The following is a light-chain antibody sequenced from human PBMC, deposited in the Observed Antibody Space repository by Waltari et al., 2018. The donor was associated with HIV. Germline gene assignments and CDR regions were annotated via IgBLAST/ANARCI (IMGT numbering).Light chain of an antibody. CDR1: SSDVGGYNL. V-gene: IGLV2-23*02. J-gene: IGLJ2*01. Sequence: QSVLTQPASVSGSPGQSITISCTGTSSDVGGYNLVSWYQQHPGKAPKLMIYEVSKRPSGVSNRFSGSKSGNTASRTISGLQAEDEADYYCCAYAGSTTYVIFGGGTKLTVL. CDR2: EVS. CDR3: CAYAGSTTYVI.